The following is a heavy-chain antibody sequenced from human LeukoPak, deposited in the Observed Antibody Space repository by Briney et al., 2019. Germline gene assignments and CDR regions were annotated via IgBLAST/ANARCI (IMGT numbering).Heavy chain of an antibody. J-gene: IGHJ4*02. V-gene: IGHV3-74*01. CDR2: INRDGTTT. D-gene: IGHD3-22*01. CDR3: AKDISRINVIVVAPGRGIDY. CDR1: GFTFNSYW. Sequence: GGSLRLSCAASGFTFNSYWLLWIRQAPGKGLVWVSRINRDGTTTAYADSVKGRFTISRDNSKSTLYLQMNSLRAEDTAVYYCAKDISRINVIVVAPGRGIDYWGQGTLVTVSS.